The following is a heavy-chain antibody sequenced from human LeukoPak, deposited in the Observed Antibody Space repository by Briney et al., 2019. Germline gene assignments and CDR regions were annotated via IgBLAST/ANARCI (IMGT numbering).Heavy chain of an antibody. Sequence: PSQTLSLTCTVSGDSIRSVDYYWSWIRQPPGKGLEWIGYIHYSGSTSYIPSLESRVTISLDTSKNQYSLKLISMTAADTAVYYWVRAFWIGFHFDSWGQETLVTVSS. CDR1: GDSIRSVDYY. V-gene: IGHV4-30-4*01. CDR2: IHYSGST. CDR3: VRAFWIGFHFDS. J-gene: IGHJ4*02. D-gene: IGHD3-3*01.